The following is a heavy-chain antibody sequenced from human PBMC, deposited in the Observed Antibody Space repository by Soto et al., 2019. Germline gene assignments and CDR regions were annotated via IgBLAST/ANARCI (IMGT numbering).Heavy chain of an antibody. J-gene: IGHJ6*02. CDR2: IWYDGSNK. CDR3: ARDLADGYYYYGMDV. Sequence: SLRLSCAASGFTFSSYGMHWVRQAPGKGLEWVAVIWYDGSNKYYADSVKGRFTISRDNSKNTLYLQMNSLRAEDTAVYYCARDLADGYYYYGMDVWGQGTTVTVSS. CDR1: GFTFSSYG. V-gene: IGHV3-33*01. D-gene: IGHD6-25*01.